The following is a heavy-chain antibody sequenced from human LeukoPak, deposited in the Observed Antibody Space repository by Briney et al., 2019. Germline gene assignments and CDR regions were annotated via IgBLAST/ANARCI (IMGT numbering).Heavy chain of an antibody. CDR2: INTNSGNP. V-gene: IGHV7-4-1*04. J-gene: IGHJ4*02. CDR1: GYTLTSYA. D-gene: IGHD2-21*02. Sequence: ASVKVSCKASGYTLTSYAMNWVRQAPGQGLEWMGWINTNSGNPTYAQGFTGRFVFSLDTSVGMAYLQISSLKAEDTGVYYCAREGGDHTFDYWGQGTLVTVSS. CDR3: AREGGDHTFDY.